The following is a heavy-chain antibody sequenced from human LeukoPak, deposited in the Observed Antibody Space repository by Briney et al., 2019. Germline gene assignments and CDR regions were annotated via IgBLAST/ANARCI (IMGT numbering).Heavy chain of an antibody. D-gene: IGHD6-19*01. CDR1: GFTFSSYA. J-gene: IGHJ6*02. V-gene: IGHV3-23*01. CDR3: AKAPRWRAVAGTRVYYYYGVDV. CDR2: ISGSGGST. Sequence: GGSLRLSCAASGFTFSSYAMSWVRQAPGKGLEWVSAISGSGGSTYYADSVKGRFTISRDNSKNTLYLQMNSLRAEDTAVYYCAKAPRWRAVAGTRVYYYYGVDVWGQGTTVTVSS.